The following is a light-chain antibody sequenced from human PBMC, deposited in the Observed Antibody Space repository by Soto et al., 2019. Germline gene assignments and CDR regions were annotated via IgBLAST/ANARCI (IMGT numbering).Light chain of an antibody. CDR1: GSVSSN. CDR3: QQYNEWPLT. CDR2: NSF. Sequence: EIVLTQSPATLSVSQGERASLSCRASGSVSSNLAWYQQKPGQAPRLLIYNSFTRATGIPARVSGSGSVTEFTLTISSLQFEDFAIYYCQQYNEWPLTFGGGTKVESK. J-gene: IGKJ4*01. V-gene: IGKV3-15*01.